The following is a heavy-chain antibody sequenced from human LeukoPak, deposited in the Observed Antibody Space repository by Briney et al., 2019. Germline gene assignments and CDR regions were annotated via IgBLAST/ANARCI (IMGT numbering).Heavy chain of an antibody. Sequence: GGSLRLSCEASGFTFSAYAMTWVRQAPGKGLEWVSTSSGGGGGTYYADSVKGRFTISRDKSKNTLYLQMNSLRAEDTAVYYCANSMVRGINYYYSYAMDVWGQGTTVTVSS. J-gene: IGHJ6*02. V-gene: IGHV3-23*01. D-gene: IGHD3-10*01. CDR2: SSGGGGGT. CDR3: ANSMVRGINYYYSYAMDV. CDR1: GFTFSAYA.